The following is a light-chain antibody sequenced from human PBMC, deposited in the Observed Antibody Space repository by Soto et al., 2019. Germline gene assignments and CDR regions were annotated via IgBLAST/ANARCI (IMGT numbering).Light chain of an antibody. CDR1: QGISDY. CDR3: QEYETFSPWT. Sequence: EVMLTQSPATLSLSLGERATLSCRASQGISDYLAWYQQKPGQAPRLLIYEASKRATGIPARFSGSGSGTDFTLTISSLQPDDFATYYCQEYETFSPWTFGQGTKVEMK. CDR2: EAS. V-gene: IGKV3D-11*01. J-gene: IGKJ1*01.